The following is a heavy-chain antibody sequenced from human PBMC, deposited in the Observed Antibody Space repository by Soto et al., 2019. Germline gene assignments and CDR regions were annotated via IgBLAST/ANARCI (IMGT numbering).Heavy chain of an antibody. Sequence: ESGGGLVTPGGSLRLSCAASGFTFSSYSMNWVRQAPGKGLEWDSSISSSSSYIYYADSVKGRFTISRDNAKNSLYLQMNSLRAEDTAVDHCERSFIAVAGTIDYWGQGTLVTLSS. J-gene: IGHJ4*02. CDR3: ERSFIAVAGTIDY. CDR2: ISSSSSYI. V-gene: IGHV3-21*01. CDR1: GFTFSSYS. D-gene: IGHD6-19*01.